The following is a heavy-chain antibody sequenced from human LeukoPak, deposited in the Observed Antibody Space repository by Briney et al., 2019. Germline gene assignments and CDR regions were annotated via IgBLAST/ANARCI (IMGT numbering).Heavy chain of an antibody. Sequence: SVKVSCKASGGIFSSYTISWVRQAPGHGLEWTGRIIPILGIANYAQKFQGRVTITADKSTSTAYMELSSLRSEDTAVYYCARVPGREYGMDVWGQGTTVTVSS. CDR2: IIPILGIA. CDR1: GGIFSSYT. D-gene: IGHD1-26*01. V-gene: IGHV1-69*02. CDR3: ARVPGREYGMDV. J-gene: IGHJ6*02.